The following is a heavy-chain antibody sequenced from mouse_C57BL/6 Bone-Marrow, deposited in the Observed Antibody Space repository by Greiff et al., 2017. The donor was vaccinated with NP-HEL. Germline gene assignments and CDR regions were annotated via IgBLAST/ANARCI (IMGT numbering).Heavy chain of an antibody. J-gene: IGHJ4*01. CDR1: GFTFSNYW. V-gene: IGHV6-3*01. D-gene: IGHD1-1*01. CDR2: IRLKSDNYAT. Sequence: EVKLVESGGGLVQPGGSMKLSCVASGFTFSNYWMNWVRQSPEKGLEWVAQIRLKSDNYATHYAESVKGRFTISTDDTKSSVYLQMNNLRAEDTGIYYCTSSYAMDYWGLGTSVTVSS. CDR3: TSSYAMDY.